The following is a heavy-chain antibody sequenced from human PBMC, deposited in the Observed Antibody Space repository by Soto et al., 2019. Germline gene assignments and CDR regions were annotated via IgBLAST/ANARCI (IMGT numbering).Heavy chain of an antibody. J-gene: IGHJ4*02. Sequence: AGGSLRLSCAASGFSFSSYSIHWVRQAPGKGLEWVSSITSESSYIFYADSVKGRFTISRDNAKNSLYLQMNSLRAEDTAVYYCARGPICANGVCYEGVFDYWGQGTLVTVSS. D-gene: IGHD2-8*01. CDR3: ARGPICANGVCYEGVFDY. V-gene: IGHV3-21*01. CDR1: GFSFSSYS. CDR2: ITSESSYI.